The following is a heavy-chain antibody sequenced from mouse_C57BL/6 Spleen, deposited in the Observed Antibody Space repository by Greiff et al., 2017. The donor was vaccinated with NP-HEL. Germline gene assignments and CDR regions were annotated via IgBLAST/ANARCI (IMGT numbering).Heavy chain of an antibody. CDR1: GYSITSGYY. V-gene: IGHV3-6*01. J-gene: IGHJ2*01. Sequence: VQLKESGPGLVKPSQSLSLTCSVTGYSITSGYYWNWIRQFPGNKLEWMGYISYDGSNNYNPSLKNRISITRDTSKNQFFLKLNSVTTEDTATYYCARDRTSFDYWGQGTTLTVSS. CDR3: ARDRTSFDY. CDR2: ISYDGSN.